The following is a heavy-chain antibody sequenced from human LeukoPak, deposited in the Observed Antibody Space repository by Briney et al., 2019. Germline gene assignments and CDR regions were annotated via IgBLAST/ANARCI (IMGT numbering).Heavy chain of an antibody. D-gene: IGHD3-9*01. CDR3: ARAPWDYDILTGLTGGRHDAFDI. J-gene: IGHJ3*02. CDR2: INHSGST. Sequence: SETLSLTCAVYGGSFSGYYWSWIHQPPGKGLEWIGEINHSGSTNYNPSLKSRVTISVDTSKNQFSLKLSSVTAADTAVYYCARAPWDYDILTGLTGGRHDAFDIWGQGTMVTVSS. CDR1: GGSFSGYY. V-gene: IGHV4-34*01.